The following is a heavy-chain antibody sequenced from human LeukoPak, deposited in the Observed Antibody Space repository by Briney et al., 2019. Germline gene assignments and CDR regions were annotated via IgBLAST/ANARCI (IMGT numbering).Heavy chain of an antibody. Sequence: GGSLRLSCAASGFIFSSYSMNWVRQAPGKGLEWVSSISSSSNYIYYADSVKGRFTISRDNAKSSLYLQMNSLRAEDTAVYYCARGDVDTAMVPFDYWGQGTLVTVSS. CDR2: ISSSSNYI. J-gene: IGHJ4*02. V-gene: IGHV3-21*01. CDR3: ARGDVDTAMVPFDY. CDR1: GFIFSSYS. D-gene: IGHD5-18*01.